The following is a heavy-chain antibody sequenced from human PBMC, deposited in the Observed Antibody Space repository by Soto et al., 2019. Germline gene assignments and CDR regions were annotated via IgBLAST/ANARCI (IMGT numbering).Heavy chain of an antibody. Sequence: SGPTLVNPTQTLTLTCTLSGFSVATSEVGVAWIRRPPGKALEWLARIDWDDDKYYSTSLKTRLTISKDTSKNQVVLTMTNMDPVDTATYYCARTILDGLGYYAPWGQGTLVTVSS. CDR2: IDWDDDK. CDR1: GFSVATSEVG. CDR3: ARTILDGLGYYAP. V-gene: IGHV2-70*11. D-gene: IGHD3-10*01. J-gene: IGHJ5*02.